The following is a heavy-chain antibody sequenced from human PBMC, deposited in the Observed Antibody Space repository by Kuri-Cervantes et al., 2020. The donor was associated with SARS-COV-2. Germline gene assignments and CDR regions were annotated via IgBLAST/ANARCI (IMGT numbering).Heavy chain of an antibody. Sequence: GGSLRLSCAASGFTFSSFAMSWVRQAPGKGLEWVSAISGSDDSTHYADSVKGRFTISRDNSKNTLYLQMNSLRAEDTAVYYCARDGYFDWLFQGDYFDYWGQGTLVTDSS. CDR1: GFTFSSFA. V-gene: IGHV3-23*01. CDR2: ISGSDDST. D-gene: IGHD3-9*01. J-gene: IGHJ4*02. CDR3: ARDGYFDWLFQGDYFDY.